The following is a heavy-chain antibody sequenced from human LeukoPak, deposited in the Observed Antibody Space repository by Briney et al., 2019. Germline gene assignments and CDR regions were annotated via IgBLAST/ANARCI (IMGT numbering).Heavy chain of an antibody. CDR3: ARSNAFDV. V-gene: IGHV4-59*01. J-gene: IGHJ3*01. CDR1: GGSINNSY. Sequence: SETLSLTCTVSGGSINNSYWNWIRQPPGKGLEWIGYIHYSGTTDYNPSLKSRVTISIDTSKNQFSPNLSSMTAADTAVYYCARSNAFDVRGQGTMVTVSS. CDR2: IHYSGTT.